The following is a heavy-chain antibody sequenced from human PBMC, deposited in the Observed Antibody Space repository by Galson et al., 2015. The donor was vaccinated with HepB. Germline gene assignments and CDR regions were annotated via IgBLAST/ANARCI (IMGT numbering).Heavy chain of an antibody. CDR1: GFTFSSYG. CDR2: ISYDGSNK. D-gene: IGHD6-19*01. CDR3: AKDSTAVAPYHYGMDV. J-gene: IGHJ6*02. Sequence: SLRLSCAASGFTFSSYGMHWVRQAPGKGLEWVAVISYDGSNKYYADSVKGRFTISRDHSKNTLYLPMNSLRAEDTAVYYCAKDSTAVAPYHYGMDVCGQGPTVTVSS. V-gene: IGHV3-30*18.